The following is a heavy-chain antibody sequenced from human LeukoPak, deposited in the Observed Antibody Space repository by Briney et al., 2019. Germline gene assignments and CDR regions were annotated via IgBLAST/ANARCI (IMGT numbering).Heavy chain of an antibody. CDR3: ARDRMDTGTYFGY. CDR1: GYTFTTYG. Sequence: EASAKVSCKSSGYTFTTYGITWVRQAPGQGLEWMGWISTYNGNTNYAQKLQGRVTMTTDTSTSTAYMELRSLRSDDTAMYYCARDRMDTGTYFGYWGQGTLVTVSS. D-gene: IGHD5-18*01. CDR2: ISTYNGNT. V-gene: IGHV1-18*01. J-gene: IGHJ4*02.